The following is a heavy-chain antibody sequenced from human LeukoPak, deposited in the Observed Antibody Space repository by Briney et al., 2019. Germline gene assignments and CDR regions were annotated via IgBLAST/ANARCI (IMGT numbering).Heavy chain of an antibody. CDR3: RVRGYRYYYYYYMDV. V-gene: IGHV3-23*01. Sequence: GGSLRLSCAASGFTFSSYGMSLVRQAPAKGLEWVSPISGSGGSTYYADSVKGRFTISRDNSKNTLYLQMNSLRAEDTAVYYCRVRGYRYYYYYYMDVWGKGTTVTISS. J-gene: IGHJ6*03. D-gene: IGHD3-10*01. CDR2: ISGSGGST. CDR1: GFTFSSYG.